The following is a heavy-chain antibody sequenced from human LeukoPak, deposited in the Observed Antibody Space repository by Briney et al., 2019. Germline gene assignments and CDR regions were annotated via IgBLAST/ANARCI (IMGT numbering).Heavy chain of an antibody. CDR1: GYTFTSYY. V-gene: IGHV1-2*02. D-gene: IGHD3-3*01. CDR2: INPNSGGT. Sequence: ASVKVSCKASGYTFTSYYMHWVRQAPGQGLEWMGWINPNSGGTNYAQKFQGRVTMTRDTSISTAYMELSRLRFDDTAVYYCARESREEWLPLRYWGQGTLVTVSS. CDR3: ARESREEWLPLRY. J-gene: IGHJ4*02.